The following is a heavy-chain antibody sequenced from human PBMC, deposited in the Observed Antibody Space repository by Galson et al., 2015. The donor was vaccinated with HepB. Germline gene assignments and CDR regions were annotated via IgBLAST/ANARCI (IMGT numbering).Heavy chain of an antibody. CDR3: ARDVAAAAGNTAYYYYYYGMDV. J-gene: IGHJ6*02. CDR2: IIPILGIA. CDR1: GGTFSSYT. D-gene: IGHD6-13*01. Sequence: SVKVSCKASGGTFSSYTISWVRQAPGQGLEWMGRIIPILGIANYAQKFQGRVTITADKSTSTAYMELSCLRSEDTAVDYCARDVAAAAGNTAYYYYYYGMDVCGPGTTVTVSS. V-gene: IGHV1-69*04.